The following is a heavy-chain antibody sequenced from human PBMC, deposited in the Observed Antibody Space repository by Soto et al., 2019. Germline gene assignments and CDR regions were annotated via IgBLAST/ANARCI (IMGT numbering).Heavy chain of an antibody. CDR3: AHSGGYSSSWYEGYYFDY. D-gene: IGHD6-13*01. CDR1: GFSLSTSGVG. V-gene: IGHV2-5*02. CDR2: IYWDDDK. J-gene: IGHJ4*02. Sequence: QITLKESGPTLVKPTQTLTLTCTFSGFSLSTSGVGVGWIRQPPGKALEWLALIYWDDDKRYRPSLKSRLTITKDTSKNQVVLTMTNMDPVDTATYYCAHSGGYSSSWYEGYYFDYWGQGTLVTVSS.